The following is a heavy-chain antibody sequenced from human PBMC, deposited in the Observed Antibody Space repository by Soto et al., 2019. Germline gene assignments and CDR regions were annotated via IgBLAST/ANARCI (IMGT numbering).Heavy chain of an antibody. CDR3: AKLASRDYGDYGDYFDY. CDR2: ISYDGSNK. D-gene: IGHD4-17*01. J-gene: IGHJ4*02. CDR1: GFTFSSYG. V-gene: IGHV3-30*18. Sequence: GGSLRLSCAASGFTFSSYGMHWVRQAPGKGLEWVAVISYDGSNKYYADSVKGRFTISRDNSKNTLYLQMNSLRAEDTAVYYCAKLASRDYGDYGDYFDYWGQGTLVTVSS.